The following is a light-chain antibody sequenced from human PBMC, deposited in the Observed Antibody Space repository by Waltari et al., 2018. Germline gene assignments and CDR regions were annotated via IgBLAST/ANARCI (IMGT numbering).Light chain of an antibody. CDR3: QLAQRFPF. CDR1: QDIASW. V-gene: IGKV1-12*01. J-gene: IGKJ3*01. Sequence: QMTQSPLSVSASIGDRVAISCRASQDIASWLAWYPQHPGKAPRLSVYAASNLQRGVPSRFSGSGSGTNFTLTINSLQPEDFATYYCQLAQRFPFFGPGTKVDVK. CDR2: AAS.